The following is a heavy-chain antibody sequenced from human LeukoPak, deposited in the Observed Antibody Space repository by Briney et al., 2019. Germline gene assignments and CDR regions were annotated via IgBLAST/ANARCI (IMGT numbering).Heavy chain of an antibody. J-gene: IGHJ4*02. D-gene: IGHD5-18*01. V-gene: IGHV4-34*01. CDR1: GGSFSGYY. CDR3: ARTRGTGIQLWSD. Sequence: SETLSLTCAVYGGSFSGYYWSWIRQPPGKGLEWIGEINHSGSTNYNPSLKSRVTISADTSKNQFSLKLSSVTAADTAVYYCARTRGTGIQLWSDWGQGTLVTVSS. CDR2: INHSGST.